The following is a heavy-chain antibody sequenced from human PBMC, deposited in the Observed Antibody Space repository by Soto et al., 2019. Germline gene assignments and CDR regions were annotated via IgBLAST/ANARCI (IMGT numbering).Heavy chain of an antibody. J-gene: IGHJ5*02. CDR1: GGSISSGDYY. V-gene: IGHV4-30-4*01. CDR3: AIAAYGDHRIWFDL. D-gene: IGHD4-17*01. CDR2: IYDSGST. Sequence: SETLSLTCTVSGGSISSGDYYWSWIRQPPGKGLEGIGYIYDSGSTYYNPSLKSRVTISVDTSKNQFSLKLSSVTAADTAVYYCAIAAYGDHRIWFDLWGQGTLVTVSS.